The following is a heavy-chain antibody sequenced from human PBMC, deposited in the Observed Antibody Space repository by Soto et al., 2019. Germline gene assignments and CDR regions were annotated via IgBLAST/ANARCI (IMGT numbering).Heavy chain of an antibody. CDR3: AKDDVSGGGLWLVSD. CDR2: IICSVLTI. V-gene: IGHV3-23*01. Sequence: AESLSLSCDAAGVTFSKYAMVWVRQAHGKGHGWVSGIICSVLTIAHSASVKGRFTISRDNSKNTVSLQMNSLRAEDTAIYYCAKDDVSGGGLWLVSDWGQGTPVTVSS. CDR1: GVTFSKYA. J-gene: IGHJ4*02. D-gene: IGHD2-21*01.